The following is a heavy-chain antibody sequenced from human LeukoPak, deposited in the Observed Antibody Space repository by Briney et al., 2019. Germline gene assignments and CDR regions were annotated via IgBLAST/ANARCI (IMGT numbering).Heavy chain of an antibody. CDR1: VFTVSLNF. CDR2: IHPDGVT. V-gene: IGHV3-53*01. CDR3: AGGRGYIIDY. Sequence: GGSLRLSCAASVFTVSLNFMNWVRQAPGTGLEWVSIIHPDGVTHYSDSVKGRFTISRDNSNNILYLQMSGLRAEDTAVYSCAGGRGYIIDYWGQGTLVTVSS. J-gene: IGHJ4*02. D-gene: IGHD5-18*01.